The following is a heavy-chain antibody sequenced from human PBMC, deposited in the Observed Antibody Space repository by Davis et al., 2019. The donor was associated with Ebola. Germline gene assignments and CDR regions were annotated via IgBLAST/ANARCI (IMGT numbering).Heavy chain of an antibody. J-gene: IGHJ2*01. Sequence: GESLKISCAASGFSFSTYTMNWVRQAPGKGLEWVSSITSSSGTIYYADSVKGRFTISRDNSKNTLYLQMNSLRAEDTAVYYCVRDPALVVTGGGWFFGLWGRGTLVTVSS. CDR3: VRDPALVVTGGGWFFGL. CDR1: GFSFSTYT. V-gene: IGHV3-48*01. CDR2: ITSSSGTI. D-gene: IGHD2-21*02.